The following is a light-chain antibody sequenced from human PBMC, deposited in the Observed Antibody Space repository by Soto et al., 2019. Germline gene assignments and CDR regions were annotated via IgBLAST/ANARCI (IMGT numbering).Light chain of an antibody. CDR3: CSYAGTSTHTV. CDR1: SSDVGGYNL. Sequence: QSVLTQPASVSGSPGQSITISCTGTSSDVGGYNLVSWYQQHPGKAPKLMISEVRKRPSGISDRFSGSKSGSTASLTISGLQAEDEADYYCCSYAGTSTHTVFGGGTQLTDL. J-gene: IGLJ7*01. V-gene: IGLV2-23*02. CDR2: EVR.